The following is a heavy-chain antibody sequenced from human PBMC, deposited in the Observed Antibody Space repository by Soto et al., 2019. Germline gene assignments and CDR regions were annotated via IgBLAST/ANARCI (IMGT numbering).Heavy chain of an antibody. CDR1: GFTFSDYW. V-gene: IGHV3-7*04. Sequence: EVHLVESGGGLVQPGGSLRLSCAASGFTFSDYWMTWVRQTPGKGLEGVANMNPDGSEQYYLDSVKGRFTISRDNAKNSLYLQMNSLRGEDTAVYYYTRDLNHDCGPWGQGTQVIVSS. D-gene: IGHD2-21*01. CDR2: MNPDGSEQ. J-gene: IGHJ5*02. CDR3: TRDLNHDCGP.